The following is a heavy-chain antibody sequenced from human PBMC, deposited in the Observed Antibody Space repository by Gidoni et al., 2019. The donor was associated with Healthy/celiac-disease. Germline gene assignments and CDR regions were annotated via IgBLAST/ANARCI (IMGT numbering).Heavy chain of an antibody. V-gene: IGHV4-34*01. Sequence: QVQLPQWGAGLLKPSETLSLTCAVYGGSFSGYYWSWIRQPPGKGLEWIGEINHSGSTNYNPSLKSRVTISVDTSKNQFSLKLSSVTAADTAVYYCARGSPYAFDIWGQGTMVTVSS. CDR1: GGSFSGYY. CDR2: INHSGST. CDR3: ARGSPYAFDI. J-gene: IGHJ3*02.